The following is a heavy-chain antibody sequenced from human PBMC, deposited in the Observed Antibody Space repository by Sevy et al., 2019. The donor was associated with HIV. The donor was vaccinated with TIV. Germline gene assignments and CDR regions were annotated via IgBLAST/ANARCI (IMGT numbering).Heavy chain of an antibody. CDR2: ISIEGGST. J-gene: IGHJ4*02. CDR3: VKDRGQLYYGAAKIPGYFES. D-gene: IGHD3-16*01. V-gene: IGHV3-9*01. Sequence: GGSLRLSCEVSGFTFDEYAMHWVRLTPGKGLEWVAGISIEGGSTGYGDSVKGRFTVFRDDAKKSLYLQMHSLRAEDSALYYCVKDRGQLYYGAAKIPGYFESWGQGTVVTVSS. CDR1: GFTFDEYA.